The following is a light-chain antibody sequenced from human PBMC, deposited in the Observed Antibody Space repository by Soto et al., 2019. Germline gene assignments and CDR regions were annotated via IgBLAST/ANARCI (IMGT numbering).Light chain of an antibody. CDR3: QRYGSSPPWT. CDR2: GIS. J-gene: IGKJ1*01. CDR1: QSLTYNY. Sequence: EVVLTQSPGTLSLSPGERAALSCRASQSLTYNYLAWFQQKPGQAPRLLIYGISNRATGNPDRFSGSGSGTDFTLTISRLEPEDFAVYYCQRYGSSPPWTFGQGTKVEIK. V-gene: IGKV3-20*01.